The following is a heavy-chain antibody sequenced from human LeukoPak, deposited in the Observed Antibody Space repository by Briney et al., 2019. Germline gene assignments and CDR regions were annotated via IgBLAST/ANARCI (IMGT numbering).Heavy chain of an antibody. CDR2: ISGSAVST. Sequence: GGSLRLSCAASGLTFSSFGMTWVRQAPGKGLEWVSAISGSAVSTFYADSVKGRFTISRDNSKNTLYLQMNSLRAEDTAVYYCARRRVGATQKYFDYWGQGTLVTVSS. CDR3: ARRRVGATQKYFDY. CDR1: GLTFSSFG. J-gene: IGHJ4*02. V-gene: IGHV3-23*01. D-gene: IGHD1-26*01.